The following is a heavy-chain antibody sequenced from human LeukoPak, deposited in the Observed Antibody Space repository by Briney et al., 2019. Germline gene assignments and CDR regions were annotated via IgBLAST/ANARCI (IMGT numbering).Heavy chain of an antibody. CDR1: GFTFSSYS. J-gene: IGHJ4*02. V-gene: IGHV3-48*04. D-gene: IGHD3-10*01. Sequence: GGSLRLSCAASGFTFSSYSMNWVRQAPGKGLEWVSYISSSSSTIYYADSVKGQFTISRDNAKNSLYLQMNSLRAEDTAVYYCARDLGFDPGYWGQGTLVTVSS. CDR3: ARDLGFDPGY. CDR2: ISSSSSTI.